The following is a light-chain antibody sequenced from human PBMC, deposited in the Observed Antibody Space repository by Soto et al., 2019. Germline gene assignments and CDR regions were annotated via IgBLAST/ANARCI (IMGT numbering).Light chain of an antibody. CDR3: QQYYNWPPYT. J-gene: IGKJ2*01. CDR2: GAS. Sequence: IVMTQSPATLSVSPGERVTLSCRASETVRTNLAWFQQKPGQTPRLLIFGASTRANGIPTRFSGSGSETEFTLTIGSLQSEDLAVYYCQQYYNWPPYTFGQGNKLEIK. V-gene: IGKV3-15*01. CDR1: ETVRTN.